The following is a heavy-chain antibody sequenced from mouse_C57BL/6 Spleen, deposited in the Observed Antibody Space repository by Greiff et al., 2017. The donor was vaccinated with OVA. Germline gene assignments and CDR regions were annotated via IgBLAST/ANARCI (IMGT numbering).Heavy chain of an antibody. V-gene: IGHV5-17*01. CDR1: GFTFSDYG. J-gene: IGHJ4*01. CDR3: ARKGGIYVDYAMDY. Sequence: EVQRVESGGGLVKPGGSLKLSCAASGFTFSDYGMHWVRQAPEKGLEWVAYISSGSSTIYYADTVKGRFTISRDNAKNTLFLQMTSLRSEDTAMYYSARKGGIYVDYAMDYWGQGTSVTVSS. CDR2: ISSGSSTI. D-gene: IGHD1-1*02.